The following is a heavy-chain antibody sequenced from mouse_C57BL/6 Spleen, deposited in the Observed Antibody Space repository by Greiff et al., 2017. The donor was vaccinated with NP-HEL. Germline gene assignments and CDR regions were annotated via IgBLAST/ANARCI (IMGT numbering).Heavy chain of an antibody. Sequence: QVQLQQPGAELVMPGASVKLSCKASGYTFTSYWMHWVKQRPGQGLEWIGEIDPSDSYTNYNQKFKGKSTLTVDKSSSTAYMQLSSLTSEDSAVYYCAQDYFAYWGQGTLVTVSA. CDR2: IDPSDSYT. V-gene: IGHV1-69*01. CDR3: AQDYFAY. CDR1: GYTFTSYW. D-gene: IGHD2-4*01. J-gene: IGHJ3*01.